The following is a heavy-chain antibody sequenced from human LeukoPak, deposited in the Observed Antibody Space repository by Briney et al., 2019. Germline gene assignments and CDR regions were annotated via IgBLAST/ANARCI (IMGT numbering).Heavy chain of an antibody. CDR2: ISGSGGST. J-gene: IGHJ4*02. V-gene: IGHV3-23*01. CDR3: ATETDDY. CDR1: GLTFSTYA. D-gene: IGHD2-21*02. Sequence: GGSLRLTCAASGLTFSTYAMSWVRQAPGKGLEWVSTISGSGGSTYYADSVKGRFTISRDNSKNTLYLQMNSPRAEDTAVYYCATETDDYWGQGTLVTVSS.